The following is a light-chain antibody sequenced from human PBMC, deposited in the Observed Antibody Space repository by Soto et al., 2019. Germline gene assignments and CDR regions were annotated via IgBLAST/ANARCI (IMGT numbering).Light chain of an antibody. CDR3: SSYTNTNPVV. J-gene: IGLJ2*01. CDR1: SSDVGGYDY. Sequence: QSALTQVASVSGSPGQSITISCTGTSSDVGGYDYVSWYQQHPGKAPKLMIYNVNYRPSGVSDRFSGSKSGDTASLTISGLQAEDEANYYCSSYTNTNPVVFGGGTTLTVL. V-gene: IGLV2-14*03. CDR2: NVN.